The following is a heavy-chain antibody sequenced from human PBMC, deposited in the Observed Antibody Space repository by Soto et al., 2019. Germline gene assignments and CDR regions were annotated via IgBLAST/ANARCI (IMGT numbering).Heavy chain of an antibody. CDR3: ARDRYYGSGSDYFDY. V-gene: IGHV1-18*01. Sequence: QVQLVQSGAEVKKPGASVKVSCKASGYTFTSYGISWVRQAPGQGLEWMGWISASNGNTNYAQKLQGRVTMTTDTSTSTAYRELRSLRSDDTAVYYCARDRYYGSGSDYFDYWGQGTMVTVSS. D-gene: IGHD3-10*01. J-gene: IGHJ4*02. CDR2: ISASNGNT. CDR1: GYTFTSYG.